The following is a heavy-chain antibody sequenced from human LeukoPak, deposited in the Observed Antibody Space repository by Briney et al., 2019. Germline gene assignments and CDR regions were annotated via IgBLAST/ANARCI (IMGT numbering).Heavy chain of an antibody. CDR2: LQNSVTSY. V-gene: IGHV4-59*01. Sequence: PSETLSLTCTVSGGSISTYYWSWVRQPPGKGLEWIGYLQNSVTSYTDNPSLQSRVTISVDTSKNQFSLRVTSVTAADTAVYYCVRSPQLDPWGQGTLVTVSS. CDR3: VRSPQLDP. J-gene: IGHJ5*02. CDR1: GGSISTYY.